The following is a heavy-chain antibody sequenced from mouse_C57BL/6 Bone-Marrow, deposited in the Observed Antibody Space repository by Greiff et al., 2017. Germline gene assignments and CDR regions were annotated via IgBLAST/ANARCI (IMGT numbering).Heavy chain of an antibody. CDR3: ARKGGNYYAMDY. CDR2: INPSSGYT. J-gene: IGHJ4*01. D-gene: IGHD2-1*01. Sequence: VQLQQSGAELARPGASVKMSCKASGYTFTSYTMHWVKQRPGQGLEWIGYINPSSGYTKSNQKFKDKATLTADKSSSTAYMQLSSLTSDDSAVYYCARKGGNYYAMDYWGQGTSVTVSS. CDR1: GYTFTSYT. V-gene: IGHV1-4*01.